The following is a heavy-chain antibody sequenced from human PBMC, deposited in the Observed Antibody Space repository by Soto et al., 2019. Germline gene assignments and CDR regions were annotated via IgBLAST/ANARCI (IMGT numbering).Heavy chain of an antibody. CDR2: IYHSGST. J-gene: IGHJ4*02. CDR1: GGSISSGVYY. V-gene: IGHV4-31*03. Sequence: QVQLQESGPGLVKPSQTLSLTCTVSGGSISSGVYYWTWIRQHPGKGLEWIGYIYHSGSTYYNPSLKSRVTILLDTSRNQFSLKLSSVTAADTAVYYCARSYNSSPYYFDYWGQGTLVTVSS. D-gene: IGHD6-6*01. CDR3: ARSYNSSPYYFDY.